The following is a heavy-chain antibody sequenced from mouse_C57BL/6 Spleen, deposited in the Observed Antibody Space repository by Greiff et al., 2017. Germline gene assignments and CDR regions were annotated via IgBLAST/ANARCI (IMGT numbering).Heavy chain of an antibody. CDR1: GYTFTSYW. CDR2: IDPSDSYT. Sequence: QVQLQQPGAELVRPGTSVKLSCKASGYTFTSYWMHWVKQRPGQGLEWIGVIDPSDSYTNYNQKFKGKATLTVDTSSSTAYMQLSSLTSEDSAVYYCARGETMDYWGQGTSATVSS. V-gene: IGHV1-59*01. CDR3: ARGETMDY. J-gene: IGHJ4*01.